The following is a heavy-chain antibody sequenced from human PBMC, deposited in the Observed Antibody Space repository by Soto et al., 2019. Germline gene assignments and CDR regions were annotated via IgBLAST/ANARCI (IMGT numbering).Heavy chain of an antibody. CDR3: ARDGCTNGVCYSRRDDAFDI. CDR1: GFTFSDYY. V-gene: IGHV3-11*01. J-gene: IGHJ3*02. CDR2: ISSSGSTI. Sequence: GGSLRLSCAASGFTFSDYYMSWIHQAPGKGLEWFSYISSSGSTIYYADSVKGRFTISRDNAKNSLYLQMNSLRAEDTAVYYCARDGCTNGVCYSRRDDAFDIWGQGTMVTVSS. D-gene: IGHD2-8*01.